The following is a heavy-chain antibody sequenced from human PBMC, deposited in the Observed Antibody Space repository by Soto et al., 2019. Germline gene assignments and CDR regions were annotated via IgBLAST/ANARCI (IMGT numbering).Heavy chain of an antibody. D-gene: IGHD1-1*01. J-gene: IGHJ4*02. CDR2: ISAHNGNT. V-gene: IGHV1-18*01. CDR1: GYAFTTNG. Sequence: QVHLVQSGAEVKKPGASVKVSCKGSGYAFTTNGITWVRQAPGQGLEWMAWISAHNGNTDYAQKLQGRVTVTRDTSTSTAYMELRSLRSDDTAMYYCARGRYGDYWGQGALVTVSS. CDR3: ARGRYGDY.